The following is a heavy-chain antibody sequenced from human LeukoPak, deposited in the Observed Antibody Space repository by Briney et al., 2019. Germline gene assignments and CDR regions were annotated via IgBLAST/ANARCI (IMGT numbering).Heavy chain of an antibody. Sequence: SETLSLTCTVTGGSLTSTSYYWGWIRQPLGKGLEWIGSLYYSGGTYYNPSLKGRLTVSVDTSRTQFSLKLRSVTAADTAVYYCARRNDILTGYYSSFDYWGQGTLVTVSS. CDR3: ARRNDILTGYYSSFDY. D-gene: IGHD3-9*01. J-gene: IGHJ4*02. V-gene: IGHV4-39*01. CDR1: GGSLTSTSYY. CDR2: LYYSGGT.